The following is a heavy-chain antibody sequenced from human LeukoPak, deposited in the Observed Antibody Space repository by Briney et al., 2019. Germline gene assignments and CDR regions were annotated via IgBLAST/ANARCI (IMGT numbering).Heavy chain of an antibody. CDR3: ARGGYYYDTFPFDY. V-gene: IGHV4-59*01. CDR2: IYYSGST. CDR1: GGSISSYY. D-gene: IGHD3-22*01. J-gene: IGHJ4*02. Sequence: PSETLSLTCTVSGGSISSYYWSWIRQPPGKGLEWIGYIYYSGSTNYNPSLKSRVTISVDTSKNQFSLKLSSVTAADTAVYYYARGGYYYDTFPFDYWGQGTLVTVSS.